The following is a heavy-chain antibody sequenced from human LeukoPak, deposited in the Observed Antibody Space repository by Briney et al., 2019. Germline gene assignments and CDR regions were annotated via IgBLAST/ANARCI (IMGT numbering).Heavy chain of an antibody. CDR3: ARAMYYYDSSGYYYFDY. J-gene: IGHJ4*02. V-gene: IGHV3-66*01. D-gene: IGHD3-22*01. CDR2: IYSGGST. CDR1: GFTVSSNY. Sequence: GGSLRLSCAASGFTVSSNYMSWVRQAPGKGLEWVSVIYSGGSTYYADSVKGRFTISRDNSKSTLYLQMNSLRAEDTAVYYCARAMYYYDSSGYYYFDYWGQGTLVTVSS.